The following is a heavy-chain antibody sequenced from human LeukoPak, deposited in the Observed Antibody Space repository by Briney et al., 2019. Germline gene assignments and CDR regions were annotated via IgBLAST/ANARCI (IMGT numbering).Heavy chain of an antibody. CDR2: ISSSSSTI. CDR3: ARDYYQYYYDSSGYYHHDAFDI. D-gene: IGHD3-22*01. CDR1: GFTFSSYS. Sequence: SGGSLRLSCAASGFTFSSYSMNWVRQAPGKGLEWVSYISSSSSTIYYADSVKGRFTISRDNAKNSLYLQINSLRAEDTAVYYCARDYYQYYYDSSGYYHHDAFDIWGQGTMVTVSS. J-gene: IGHJ3*02. V-gene: IGHV3-48*01.